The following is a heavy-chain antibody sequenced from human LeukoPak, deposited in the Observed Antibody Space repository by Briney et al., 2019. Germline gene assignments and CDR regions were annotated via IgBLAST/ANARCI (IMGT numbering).Heavy chain of an antibody. CDR3: ANDGGGSAHYYYYMDV. V-gene: IGHV3-23*01. D-gene: IGHD4-23*01. CDR1: GFTFTNYA. J-gene: IGHJ6*03. CDR2: LSGSGSKT. Sequence: PGGSLRLSCEASGFTFTNYAMSWVRQAPGKGLEWVSGLSGSGSKTYYADSVKGRFTVSRDNYKNTLNLQMNSLRAEDTAVYYCANDGGGSAHYYYYMDVWGKGTTVTVSS.